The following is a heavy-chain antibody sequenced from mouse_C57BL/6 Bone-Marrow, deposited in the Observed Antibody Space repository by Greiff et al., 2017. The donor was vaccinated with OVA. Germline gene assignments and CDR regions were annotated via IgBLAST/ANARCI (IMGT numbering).Heavy chain of an antibody. D-gene: IGHD1-1*01. J-gene: IGHJ1*03. Sequence: QVQLQQPGAELVMPGASVKLSCKASGYTFNSYWMHWVKQRPGQGLEWIGEIDPADSYTNYNQKFKGKSTLTVDKSFSTAYMQLSSLTSEDSAVYYCARGDGSSYGYFDVWGTGTTVTVSS. CDR3: ARGDGSSYGYFDV. CDR1: GYTFNSYW. V-gene: IGHV1-69*01. CDR2: IDPADSYT.